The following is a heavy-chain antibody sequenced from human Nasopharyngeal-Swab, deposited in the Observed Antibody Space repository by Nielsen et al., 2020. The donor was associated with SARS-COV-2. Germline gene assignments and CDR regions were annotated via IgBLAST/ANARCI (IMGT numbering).Heavy chain of an antibody. CDR2: ISGSGGST. CDR3: AQTSIGMATIRGVLSY. D-gene: IGHD5-24*01. V-gene: IGHV3-23*01. Sequence: GGSLRLSCAASGFTFSSYAMSWVRQAPGKGLEWVSAISGSGGSTYYADSVKGRFTISRDNSKNTLYLQMNSLRAEDTAVYYCAQTSIGMATIRGVLSYWGQGTLVTVSS. J-gene: IGHJ4*02. CDR1: GFTFSSYA.